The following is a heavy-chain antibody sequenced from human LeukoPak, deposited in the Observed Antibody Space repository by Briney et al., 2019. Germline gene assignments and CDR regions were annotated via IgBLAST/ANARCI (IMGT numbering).Heavy chain of an antibody. D-gene: IGHD4-17*01. V-gene: IGHV1-69*04. J-gene: IGHJ4*02. CDR1: GGTFSSYA. CDR3: ARGSIDYGDYVYYFDY. CDR2: IIPILGIA. Sequence: GASVKVSCKASGGTFSSYAISRVRQAPGQGLEWMGRIIPILGIANYAQKFQGRVTITADKSTSTAYMELSSLRSEDTAVYYCARGSIDYGDYVYYFDYWGQGTLVTVSS.